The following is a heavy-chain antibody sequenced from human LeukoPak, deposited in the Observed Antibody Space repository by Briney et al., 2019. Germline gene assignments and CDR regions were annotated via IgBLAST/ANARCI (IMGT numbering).Heavy chain of an antibody. D-gene: IGHD1-26*01. J-gene: IGHJ6*02. V-gene: IGHV1-18*01. CDR3: AYLIGTYGMDV. CDR2: ISAYNGNT. Sequence: ASVKVSCTASGYTFTSYGISWVRQDPGQGLEWMGWISAYNGNTNYAQKLQGRVTMTTDTSTSTADMELRILRSDDTAVYYCAYLIGTYGMDVWGQGTTVTVSS. CDR1: GYTFTSYG.